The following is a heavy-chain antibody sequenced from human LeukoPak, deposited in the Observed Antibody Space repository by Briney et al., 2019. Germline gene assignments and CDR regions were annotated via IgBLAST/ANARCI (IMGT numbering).Heavy chain of an antibody. Sequence: SETLSLTCTVSGGSISSYHWSWIRQPPGKGLEWIGYIYYSGSTNYNPSLKSRVTISVDTSKNQFSLKLSSVTTADTAVYYCARTSVAAAGDSPDYGMDVWGQGTTVTVSS. D-gene: IGHD6-13*01. V-gene: IGHV4-59*01. J-gene: IGHJ6*02. CDR3: ARTSVAAAGDSPDYGMDV. CDR2: IYYSGST. CDR1: GGSISSYH.